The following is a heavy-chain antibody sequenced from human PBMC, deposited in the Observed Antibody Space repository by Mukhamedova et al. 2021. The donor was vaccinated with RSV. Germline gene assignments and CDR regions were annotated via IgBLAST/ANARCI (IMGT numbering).Heavy chain of an antibody. V-gene: IGHV1-24*01. CDR2: FDPEDGET. CDR3: ATGGILGYDY. CDR1: ELS. J-gene: IGHJ4*02. D-gene: IGHD1-26*01. Sequence: ELSMHWVRQAPGKGLEWMGGFDPEDGETIYAQKFQGRVTMAEDTSTDTAYMELSSLRSEDTAVYYCATGGILGYDYWGQGTLVT.